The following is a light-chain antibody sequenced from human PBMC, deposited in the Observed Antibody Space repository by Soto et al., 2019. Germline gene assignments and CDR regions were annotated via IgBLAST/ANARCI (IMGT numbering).Light chain of an antibody. CDR2: DVN. CDR1: SSDVGNSNG. Sequence: QSVLTQPPSVSGSPGQSVAISCTGTSSDVGNSNGVSWYHQPPGTAPKLMIYDVNNRPSGVPDRFSGSKSGNTASLTISGLQAEDGGDYYCSSYTSSSTYVFGTGTRVTVL. CDR3: SSYTSSSTYV. V-gene: IGLV2-18*02. J-gene: IGLJ1*01.